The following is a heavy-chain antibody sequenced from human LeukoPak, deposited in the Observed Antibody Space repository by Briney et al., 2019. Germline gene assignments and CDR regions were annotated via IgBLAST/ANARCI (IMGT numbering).Heavy chain of an antibody. J-gene: IGHJ4*02. D-gene: IGHD6-13*01. CDR3: ARLLAAAGKGDYFDY. CDR1: GYSISSGYY. CDR2: IYYSGST. Sequence: SETLSLTCAVSGYSISSGYYWGWIRQPPGKGLEWIGSIYYSGSTYYNPSLKSRVTISVDTSKNQFSLKLSSVTAADTAVYYCARLLAAAGKGDYFDYWGQGTLVTVSS. V-gene: IGHV4-38-2*01.